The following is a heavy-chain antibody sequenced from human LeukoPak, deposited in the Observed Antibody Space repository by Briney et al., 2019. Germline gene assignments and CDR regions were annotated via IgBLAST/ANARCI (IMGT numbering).Heavy chain of an antibody. CDR2: ISSSSSYI. CDR3: ARGPFDYGGNSHIYYYYMDV. Sequence: GGSLRLSCAASGFTFSSYSMNWVRQAPGRGLGWVSSISSSSSYIYYADSVKGRFTIPRDNAKNSLYLQMNSLRAEDTAVYYCARGPFDYGGNSHIYYYYMDVWGKGTTVTISS. V-gene: IGHV3-21*01. CDR1: GFTFSSYS. D-gene: IGHD4-23*01. J-gene: IGHJ6*03.